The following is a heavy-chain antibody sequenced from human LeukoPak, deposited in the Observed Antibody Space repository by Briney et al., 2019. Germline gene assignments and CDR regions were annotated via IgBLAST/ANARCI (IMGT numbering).Heavy chain of an antibody. Sequence: PSETLSLTCAVSGYSISSGYYWGWIRQPPGKGLEWIGSIYHSGSTYYNPSLKSRVTISVDTSKNQFSLKLSSVTAADTAVYYCARIMVSFDYWGQGILVTVSS. CDR3: ARIMVSFDY. J-gene: IGHJ4*02. CDR2: IYHSGST. CDR1: GYSISSGYY. V-gene: IGHV4-38-2*01. D-gene: IGHD2-8*01.